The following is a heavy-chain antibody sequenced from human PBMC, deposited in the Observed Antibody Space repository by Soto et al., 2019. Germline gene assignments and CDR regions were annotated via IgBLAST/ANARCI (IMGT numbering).Heavy chain of an antibody. CDR1: GSSATAYN. CDR3: LLVTYSGMDV. J-gene: IGHJ6*02. D-gene: IGHD5-18*01. CDR2: NNNRGST. Sequence: SETLYLTCALSGSSATAYNWTCIRQPPWEGLEWIVENNNRGSTNYNPSLKSRVTISLDTSKTQFSLKVESVTAADTAVYYCLLVTYSGMDVWGQGTTVTVSS. V-gene: IGHV4-34*01.